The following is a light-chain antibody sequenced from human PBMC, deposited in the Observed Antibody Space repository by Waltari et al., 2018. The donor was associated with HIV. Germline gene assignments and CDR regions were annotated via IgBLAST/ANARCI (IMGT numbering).Light chain of an antibody. Sequence: QSALTQPASVSGSPGQSITISCTGSRSDVGYYNYVSWYQQHPGKAPRLIIFDVTIRPSGVSVRFSGSKSGNTASLTISGLQPEDEADYYCCSYTTSITFVFGGGTKLTVL. CDR1: RSDVGYYNY. CDR2: DVT. J-gene: IGLJ3*02. V-gene: IGLV2-14*03. CDR3: CSYTTSITFV.